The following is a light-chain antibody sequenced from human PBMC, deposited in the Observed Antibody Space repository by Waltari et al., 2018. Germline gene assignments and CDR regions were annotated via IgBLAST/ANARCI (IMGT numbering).Light chain of an antibody. V-gene: IGLV2-14*03. J-gene: IGLJ2*01. Sequence: QSALTQPASVSGSPGQSITIACPGTSCYVGAFNYFSGYQQHPGKAPKLMIYDVSNRPSGVSNRFSGSKSGNTASLTVSGLQAEDEADYYCSSYTSSSTVVFGGGTKLTVL. CDR3: SSYTSSSTVV. CDR2: DVS. CDR1: SCYVGAFNY.